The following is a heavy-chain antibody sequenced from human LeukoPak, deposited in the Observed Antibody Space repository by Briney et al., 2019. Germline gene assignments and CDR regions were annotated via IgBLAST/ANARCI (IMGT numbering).Heavy chain of an antibody. Sequence: ASVKVSCKASGYTFTGYYMHWVRQAPGQGLEWMGWINPNSGGTNYAQKFQGRVTMTRDTSISTAYMELSRLRSDDTAVYYCARAGRWDGYCSSTSCYRHYWFDPWGQGTLVTVSS. V-gene: IGHV1-2*02. CDR2: INPNSGGT. CDR1: GYTFTGYY. D-gene: IGHD2-2*03. CDR3: ARAGRWDGYCSSTSCYRHYWFDP. J-gene: IGHJ5*02.